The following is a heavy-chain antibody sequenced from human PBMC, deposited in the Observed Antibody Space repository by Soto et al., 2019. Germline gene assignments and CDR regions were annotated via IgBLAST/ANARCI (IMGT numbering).Heavy chain of an antibody. V-gene: IGHV1-18*01. CDR1: NYSFTSYG. D-gene: IGHD1-1*01. J-gene: IGHJ5*02. Sequence: QVHLVQSGPEVKEPGASVKISCKASNYSFTSYGISWVRLAPGQGPEWMGWSSTYNSATTYAQGFYVRVTMTTDRSTTTAYMELRNLRPDDSAVYYCARDRRAATWNPFNWFDPWGQGTLVTVSS. CDR2: SSTYNSAT. CDR3: ARDRRAATWNPFNWFDP.